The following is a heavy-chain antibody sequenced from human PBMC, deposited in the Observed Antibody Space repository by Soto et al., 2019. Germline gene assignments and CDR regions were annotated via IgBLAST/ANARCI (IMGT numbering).Heavy chain of an antibody. Sequence: ASVKVSCTASGYTFTSYYMHWVRQAPGQGLEWMGIINPSGGSTSYAQKFQGRVTMTRDTSTSTVYMELSSLRSDDTAVYYCAKDSGYDYRGYYYYGMDVWGQGTTVTVSS. CDR3: AKDSGYDYRGYYYYGMDV. CDR2: INPSGGST. D-gene: IGHD5-12*01. CDR1: GYTFTSYY. J-gene: IGHJ6*02. V-gene: IGHV1-46*01.